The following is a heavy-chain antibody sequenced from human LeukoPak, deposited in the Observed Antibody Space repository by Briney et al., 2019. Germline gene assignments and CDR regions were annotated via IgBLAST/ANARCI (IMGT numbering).Heavy chain of an antibody. D-gene: IGHD3-22*01. CDR2: ISSSSSTI. J-gene: IGHJ4*02. V-gene: IGHV3-48*02. CDR3: AREVQYYDSSGSVIYYFDY. CDR1: GFTFSSYS. Sequence: GGSLRLSRAASGFTFSSYSMNWVRQAPGKGLEWVSYISSSSSTIYYADSVKGRFTISRDNAKNSLYLQMNSLRDEDTAVYYCAREVQYYDSSGSVIYYFDYWGQGTLVTVSS.